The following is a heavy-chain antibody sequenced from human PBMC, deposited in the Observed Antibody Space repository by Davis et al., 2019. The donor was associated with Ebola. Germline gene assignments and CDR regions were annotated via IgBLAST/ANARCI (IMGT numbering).Heavy chain of an antibody. CDR2: ISGSGGSP. CDR1: GFTVRSNY. CDR3: AKRGYSYGTGYYYYGMDV. J-gene: IGHJ6*02. D-gene: IGHD5-18*01. Sequence: GESLKIPCAASGFTVRSNYMSWVRQAPGKGPEWVSAISGSGGSPYYADSVKGRFTISRDNSKNTLYLQMNSLRAEDTAVYYCAKRGYSYGTGYYYYGMDVWGQGTTVTVSS. V-gene: IGHV3-23*01.